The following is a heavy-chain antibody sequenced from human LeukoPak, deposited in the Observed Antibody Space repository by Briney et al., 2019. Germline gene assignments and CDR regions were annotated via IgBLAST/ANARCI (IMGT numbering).Heavy chain of an antibody. Sequence: PGGSLRLSCAASGFTFSSYAMSWVRQAPGKGLEWVGRIRSKANSYATAYAASVKGRFTISRDDSKNTAYLQMNSLKTEDTAVYYCTRHRDDYYYGMDVWGQGTTVTVSS. J-gene: IGHJ6*02. CDR1: GFTFSSYA. V-gene: IGHV3-73*01. CDR2: IRSKANSYAT. CDR3: TRHRDDYYYGMDV. D-gene: IGHD2-21*01.